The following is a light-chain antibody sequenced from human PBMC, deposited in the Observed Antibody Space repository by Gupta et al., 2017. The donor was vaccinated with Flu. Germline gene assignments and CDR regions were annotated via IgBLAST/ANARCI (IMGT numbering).Light chain of an antibody. CDR2: GNS. CDR1: ISNIGAGYD. CDR3: QSYDSSLSGSV. J-gene: IGLJ3*02. V-gene: IGLV1-40*01. Sequence: QSVLTQPPSLSGAPGQTVTMSCAGSISNIGAGYDVHWYQQLPGTAPKLLIYGNSNRPSGVPDRFSGSKSGTSASLAITGLQAEDEADYYCQSYDSSLSGSVFGGGTKLTVL.